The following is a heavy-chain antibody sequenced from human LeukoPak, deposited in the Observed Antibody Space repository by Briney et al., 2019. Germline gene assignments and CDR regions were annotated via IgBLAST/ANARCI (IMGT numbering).Heavy chain of an antibody. D-gene: IGHD3-22*01. CDR2: ISSSSSYI. J-gene: IGHJ4*02. V-gene: IGHV3-21*01. Sequence: GGSLRLSCAASGFTFSSYSMNWVRQAPGKGLEWVSSISSSSSYIYYADSVKGRFTISRDNAKNSLYLQMNSLRAEDTAVYYCAKSPAYYYDSSGYFLWGQGTLVTVSS. CDR3: AKSPAYYYDSSGYFL. CDR1: GFTFSSYS.